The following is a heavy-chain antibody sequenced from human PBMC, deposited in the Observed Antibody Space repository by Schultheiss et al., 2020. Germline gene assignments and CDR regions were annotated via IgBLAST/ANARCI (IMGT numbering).Heavy chain of an antibody. J-gene: IGHJ5*02. CDR1: GGSISSGSYY. D-gene: IGHD6-19*01. Sequence: SETQSLTCTVSGGSISSGSYYWSWIRQPAGKGLEWIGRIYTSGSTNYNPSLKSRVTISVDTSKNQFSLKLSSVTAADTAVYYCARSPHSSGWYGWFDPWGQGTLVTVSS. CDR2: IYTSGST. CDR3: ARSPHSSGWYGWFDP. V-gene: IGHV4-61*02.